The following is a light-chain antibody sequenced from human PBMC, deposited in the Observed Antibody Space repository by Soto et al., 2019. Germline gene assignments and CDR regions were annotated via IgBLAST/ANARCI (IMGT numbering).Light chain of an antibody. CDR1: QSITNNY. CDR2: GAS. V-gene: IGKV3-20*01. J-gene: IGKJ5*01. Sequence: EIVLTQSPGTLSLSPGDRATLSCSASQSITNNYLAWYQQKPGRAHRLLIYGASSRATGIPDRFSGSGSGTDFTLTINRLEPEDFAVYYCQQYSSSPITFGQGTRLEIK. CDR3: QQYSSSPIT.